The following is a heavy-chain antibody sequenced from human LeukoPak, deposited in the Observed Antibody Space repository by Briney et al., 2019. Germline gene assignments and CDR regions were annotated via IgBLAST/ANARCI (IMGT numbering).Heavy chain of an antibody. CDR1: GGAISGDH. CDR3: ARDQGRRGVPVSSISAGIFNWFDP. Sequence: SHTLSLTRSGTGGAISGDHWSWIRQPAGEGMEWIGRIYTGSGTTNYNPSLKSRVTMSADTSKNQVSLILSSVTAADTAVYYCARDQGRRGVPVSSISAGIFNWFDPWGQGTLVTVPS. J-gene: IGHJ5*02. V-gene: IGHV4-4*07. CDR2: IYTGSGTT. D-gene: IGHD6-25*01.